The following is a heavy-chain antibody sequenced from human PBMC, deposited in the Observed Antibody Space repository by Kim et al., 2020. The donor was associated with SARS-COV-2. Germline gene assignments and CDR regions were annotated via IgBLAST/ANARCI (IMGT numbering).Heavy chain of an antibody. Sequence: GESLKISCKGSGYSFTSYWIGWVRQMPGKGLEWMGIIYPGDSDTRYSPSFQGQVTISADKSISTAYLQWSSLKASDTAMYYCARHGKQVWGDFWSGPNYNWFDPWGQGTLVTVSS. CDR1: GYSFTSYW. CDR2: IYPGDSDT. D-gene: IGHD3-3*01. J-gene: IGHJ5*02. V-gene: IGHV5-51*01. CDR3: ARHGKQVWGDFWSGPNYNWFDP.